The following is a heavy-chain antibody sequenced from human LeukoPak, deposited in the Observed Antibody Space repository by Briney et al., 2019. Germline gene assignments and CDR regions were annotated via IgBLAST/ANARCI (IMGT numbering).Heavy chain of an antibody. Sequence: PSETLSLTCTVSGGSISSYYWSWIRQPPGKGLEWIGYIYYSGSTNYNPSLKSRVTISVDTSKNQFSLKLSPVTAADTAVYYCARGVRQLSDWGQGTLVTVSS. V-gene: IGHV4-59*01. CDR1: GGSISSYY. CDR2: IYYSGST. J-gene: IGHJ4*02. CDR3: ARGVRQLSD. D-gene: IGHD3-10*01.